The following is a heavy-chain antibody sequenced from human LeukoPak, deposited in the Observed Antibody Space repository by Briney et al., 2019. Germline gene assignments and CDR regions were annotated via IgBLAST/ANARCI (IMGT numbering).Heavy chain of an antibody. CDR1: GGSTSSYY. D-gene: IGHD4-17*01. J-gene: IGHJ4*02. Sequence: PSETLSLTCTVSGGSTSSYYWSWIRQPPGKGLEWIANIYYSGSSNYNPSLKSRVTISVDTSKSQFSLKLSSVTAADTAVYYCAVDHGDYSFDYWGQGTLITVSS. V-gene: IGHV4-59*04. CDR3: AVDHGDYSFDY. CDR2: IYYSGSS.